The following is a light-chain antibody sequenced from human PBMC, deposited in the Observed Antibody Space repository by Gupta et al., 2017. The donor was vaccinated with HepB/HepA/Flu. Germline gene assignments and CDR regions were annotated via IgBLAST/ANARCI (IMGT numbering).Light chain of an antibody. CDR3: QAWDSSTGV. CDR1: KLGDKY. V-gene: IGLV3-1*01. J-gene: IGLJ1*01. Sequence: SYELTQPPPVSVSPGQTASITCSGDKLGDKYACWYQQKPGQSTVLVTYQDSKRPSGIPERFSGSNSGKTATLTISGTQAMDEAYYYCQAWDSSTGVFGTGTKVTVL. CDR2: QDS.